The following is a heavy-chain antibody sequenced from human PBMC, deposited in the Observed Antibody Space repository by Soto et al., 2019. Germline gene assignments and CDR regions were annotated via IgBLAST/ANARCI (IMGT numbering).Heavy chain of an antibody. CDR3: ARESRSDFWSGYYTVRNWFDP. V-gene: IGHV4-31*03. Sequence: QVQLQESGPGLVKPSQTLSLTCTVSGGSISSGGYYWSWIRQHPGKGLEWIGYIYYSGSTYYNPSLKSRVTISVDRSKTQFSLKLSSVTAADTAVYYCARESRSDFWSGYYTVRNWFDPWGQGTLVTVSS. D-gene: IGHD3-3*01. CDR1: GGSISSGGYY. J-gene: IGHJ5*02. CDR2: IYYSGST.